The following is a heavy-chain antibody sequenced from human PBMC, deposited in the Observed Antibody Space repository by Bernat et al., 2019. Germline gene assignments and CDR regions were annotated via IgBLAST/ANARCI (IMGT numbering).Heavy chain of an antibody. J-gene: IGHJ5*02. Sequence: QLQLHESGPGLVKPSETLSLTCAVSGGSISSSNYYWGWIRQPPGKGLEWIGNIYYSGSTYYNPSLKSRVTISVDTSKNQFSLKLSSVTAADTAVYYCARSPGRITGINWFDPWGQGTLVTVSS. CDR3: ARSPGRITGINWFDP. D-gene: IGHD1-20*01. V-gene: IGHV4-39*07. CDR1: GGSISSSNYY. CDR2: IYYSGST.